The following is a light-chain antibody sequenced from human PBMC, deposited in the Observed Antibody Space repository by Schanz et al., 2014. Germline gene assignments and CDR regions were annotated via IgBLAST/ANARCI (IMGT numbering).Light chain of an antibody. J-gene: IGLJ3*02. CDR2: GNN. V-gene: IGLV1-40*01. CDR1: SSNTGAGYD. Sequence: QSVLTQPPSVSGAPGQRVTISCTGSSSNTGAGYDVHWYQQVPGTAPKLLIYGNNNRPSGVPERFSGSKSGTSASLAITGLQAEDEADYYCQSYDTSLSNSVFGGGTKLTVL. CDR3: QSYDTSLSNSV.